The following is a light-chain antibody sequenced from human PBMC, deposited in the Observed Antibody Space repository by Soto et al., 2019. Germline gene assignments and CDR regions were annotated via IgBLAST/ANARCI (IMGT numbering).Light chain of an antibody. CDR2: DAS. V-gene: IGKV1-5*01. CDR3: QQYNSYWT. J-gene: IGKJ1*01. Sequence: DIQMTQSPSTLSASVGDRVTITCRASQSISSWLAWYQRKPGKAPKLLIYDASSLESGVLSRFSGSGSGTEFTLTISSLQPDDFATYYCQQYNSYWTFGQGTKVDIK. CDR1: QSISSW.